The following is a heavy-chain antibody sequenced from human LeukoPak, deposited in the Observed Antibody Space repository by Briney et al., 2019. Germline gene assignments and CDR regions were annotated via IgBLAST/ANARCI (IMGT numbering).Heavy chain of an antibody. Sequence: GGSLRLSCAASGFTFSNAWMSWVRQAPGKGLEWVGRIKSKTDGGTTDYAAPVKGRFTISRDDSKNTLYLQMNSMKTEDTAVYYCTTGRQWLARGLVHWGQGTLVTVSS. D-gene: IGHD6-19*01. J-gene: IGHJ4*02. CDR2: IKSKTDGGTT. CDR3: TTGRQWLARGLVH. V-gene: IGHV3-15*01. CDR1: GFTFSNAW.